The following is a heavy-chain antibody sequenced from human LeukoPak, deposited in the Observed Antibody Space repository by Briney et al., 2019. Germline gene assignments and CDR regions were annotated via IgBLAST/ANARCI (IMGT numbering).Heavy chain of an antibody. Sequence: PSETLSLTCAVYGGSFSGYYWSWIRQPPGKGLEWIGEINHSGGTNYNPSLKSRVTISVDTSKNQFSLKLSSVTAADTAVYYCALGYCSSTSCVRAFDIWGQGTMVTVSS. D-gene: IGHD2-2*01. CDR2: INHSGGT. CDR1: GGSFSGYY. J-gene: IGHJ3*02. CDR3: ALGYCSSTSCVRAFDI. V-gene: IGHV4-34*01.